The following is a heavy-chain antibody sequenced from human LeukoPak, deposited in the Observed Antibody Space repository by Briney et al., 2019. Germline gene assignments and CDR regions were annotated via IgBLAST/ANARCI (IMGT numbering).Heavy chain of an antibody. V-gene: IGHV4-59*08. J-gene: IGHJ4*02. D-gene: IGHD6-19*01. CDR3: ARLASSGWSHCDY. CDR1: GGSISSYY. Sequence: PSETPSLTCTVSGGSISSYYWSWIRQPPGKGPEWIGYIYYSGTTNYNPSLKSRVTISVDTSKNQFSLKLNSVTAADTAVYYCARLASSGWSHCDYWGQGTLVTVSS. CDR2: IYYSGTT.